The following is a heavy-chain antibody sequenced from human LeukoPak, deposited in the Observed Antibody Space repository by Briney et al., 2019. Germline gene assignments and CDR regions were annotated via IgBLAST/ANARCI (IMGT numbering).Heavy chain of an antibody. CDR3: AKDSNTRYSSSWYPDY. Sequence: PGGSLRLSCAASGFTFSSYAMSWVRQAPGKGLEWVSAISGSGGSTYYADSVKGRFTISRDNSKNTLYLQMNSLRAEDTAVYYCAKDSNTRYSSSWYPDYWGQGTLVTVSS. CDR1: GFTFSSYA. CDR2: ISGSGGST. J-gene: IGHJ4*02. D-gene: IGHD6-13*01. V-gene: IGHV3-23*01.